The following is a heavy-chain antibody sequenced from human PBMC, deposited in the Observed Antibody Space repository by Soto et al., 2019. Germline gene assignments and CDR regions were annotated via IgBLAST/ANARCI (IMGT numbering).Heavy chain of an antibody. CDR1: GFTFSSYA. CDR3: DKDLSSVGPTRPDX. D-gene: IGHD1-26*01. V-gene: IGHV3-23*01. J-gene: IGHJ5*02. Sequence: PEGSLRLSFAASGFTFSSYALSWVRQAPGKGLEGVSGISRSGGSTYYADSVKGRFTISRDNSKKTLYLQMNSLRAEDTAVYYCDKDLSSVGPTRPDXWGQGTLVTVSX. CDR2: ISRSGGST.